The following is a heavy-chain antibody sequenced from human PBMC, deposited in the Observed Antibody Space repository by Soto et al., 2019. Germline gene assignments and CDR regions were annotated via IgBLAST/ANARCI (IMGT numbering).Heavy chain of an antibody. J-gene: IGHJ1*01. CDR3: AREENCSDGICYSEYFQR. CDR2: VNPSGGST. V-gene: IGHV1-46*01. CDR1: GYIFTAYS. Sequence: QVQLVQSGAEVKKPGASVKVSCKASGYIFTAYSMHWVRQAPGQGLEWMGVVNPSGGSTNYAQKFQGRINMTRDTSTSTVYMDLSSLTFEDTAVYYCAREENCSDGICYSEYFQRWGQGTLVTVSS. D-gene: IGHD2-15*01.